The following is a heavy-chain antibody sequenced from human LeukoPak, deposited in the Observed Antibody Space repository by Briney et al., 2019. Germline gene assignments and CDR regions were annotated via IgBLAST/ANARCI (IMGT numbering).Heavy chain of an antibody. CDR1: GFTVSTNY. CDR2: ISGSGGST. J-gene: IGHJ4*02. D-gene: IGHD2-2*02. V-gene: IGHV3-23*01. CDR3: AKSPRRYCSSTSCYTIYAIDY. Sequence: GGSLRLSCAASGFTVSTNYMSWVRQAPGKGLEWVSAISGSGGSTYYADSVKGRFTISRDNSKNTLYLQMNSLRAEDTAVYYCAKSPRRYCSSTSCYTIYAIDYWGQGTLVTVSS.